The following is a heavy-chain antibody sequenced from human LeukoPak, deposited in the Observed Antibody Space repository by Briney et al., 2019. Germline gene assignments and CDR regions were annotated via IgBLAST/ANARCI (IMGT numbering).Heavy chain of an antibody. CDR2: IRYDGSNK. V-gene: IGHV3-30*02. CDR3: AKDYDSSGTYYFDY. D-gene: IGHD3-22*01. Sequence: GGSLRLSCAASGFTFSSYGMHWVRQAPGKGLEWVAFIRYDGSNKYYADSVKGRFTISRDNSKNTLYLQMNSLRAEDTAVYYCAKDYDSSGTYYFDYWGQGTLVTVSS. J-gene: IGHJ4*02. CDR1: GFTFSSYG.